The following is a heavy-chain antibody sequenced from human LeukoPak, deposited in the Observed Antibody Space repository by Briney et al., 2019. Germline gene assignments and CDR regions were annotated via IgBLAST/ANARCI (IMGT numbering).Heavy chain of an antibody. CDR1: GFTFSSYA. CDR3: AKDLEVVTAMFAGNFDY. D-gene: IGHD2-21*02. CDR2: ISGSGGST. Sequence: GGSLRLSCAASGFTFSSYAMSWVRQAPGKGLEWVSAISGSGGSTYYADSVKGRFTISRDNSKNTLYLQMDSLRAEDTAVYYCAKDLEVVTAMFAGNFDYWGQGTLVTVSS. J-gene: IGHJ4*02. V-gene: IGHV3-23*01.